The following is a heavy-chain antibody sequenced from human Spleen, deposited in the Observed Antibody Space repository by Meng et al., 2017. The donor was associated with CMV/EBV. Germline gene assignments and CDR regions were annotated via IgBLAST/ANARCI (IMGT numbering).Heavy chain of an antibody. CDR1: GGSFSGYY. V-gene: IGHV4-34*01. CDR3: ARLYYCSSTSCDDY. J-gene: IGHJ4*02. Sequence: SETLSFTCAVYGGSFSGYYWSWIRQPPGKGLEWIGEINHSGSTNYNPSLKSRVTISVDTSKNQFSLKLSSVTAADTAVYYCARLYYCSSTSCDDYWGQGTLVTVSS. D-gene: IGHD2-2*01. CDR2: INHSGST.